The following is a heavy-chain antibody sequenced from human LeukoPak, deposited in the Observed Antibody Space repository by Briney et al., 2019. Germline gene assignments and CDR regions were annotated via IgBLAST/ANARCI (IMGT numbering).Heavy chain of an antibody. V-gene: IGHV3-23*01. CDR2: ISGSGGST. CDR1: GFTFSSYA. D-gene: IGHD6-13*01. CDR3: AKGLLAYGSSWYFSY. J-gene: IGHJ4*02. Sequence: PGGSLRLSCAASGFTFSSYAMSWVRQAPGKGLEWVSAISGSGGSTYYADSVKGRFTISRDNSKNTLYLQMNSLRAEDTAVYYCAKGLLAYGSSWYFSYWGQGTLVTVSS.